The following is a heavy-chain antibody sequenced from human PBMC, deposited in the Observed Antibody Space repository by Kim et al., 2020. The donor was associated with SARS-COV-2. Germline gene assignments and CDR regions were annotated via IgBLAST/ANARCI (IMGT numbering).Heavy chain of an antibody. Sequence: GKANYAQKFQGRVTITADESTRTAYMELGSLRSEDTSVYYCGGGWTDFDYWGQGTLVTVSS. CDR2: GKA. D-gene: IGHD2-15*01. J-gene: IGHJ4*02. V-gene: IGHV1-69*01. CDR3: GGGWTDFDY.